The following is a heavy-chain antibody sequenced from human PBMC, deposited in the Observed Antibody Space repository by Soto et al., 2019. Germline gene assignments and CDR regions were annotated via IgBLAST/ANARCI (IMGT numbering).Heavy chain of an antibody. J-gene: IGHJ6*02. D-gene: IGHD5-12*01. CDR1: GGSISSYY. V-gene: IGHV4-59*01. Sequence: PSETLSLTCTVPGGSISSYYWSWIRQPPGKGLEWIGYIYYSGSTNYNPSLKSRVTISVDTSKNQFSLKLSSVTAADTAVYYCARGGWLQFVYYYYGMDVWGQGTTVTVSS. CDR3: ARGGWLQFVYYYYGMDV. CDR2: IYYSGST.